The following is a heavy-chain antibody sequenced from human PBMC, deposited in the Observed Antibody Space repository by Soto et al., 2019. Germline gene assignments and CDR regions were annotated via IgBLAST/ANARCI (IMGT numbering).Heavy chain of an antibody. CDR3: ARGIAAAGKAKGGENWFDP. D-gene: IGHD6-13*01. V-gene: IGHV3-7*05. CDR2: IKQDGSEK. J-gene: IGHJ5*02. CDR1: GFTFSSYW. Sequence: GGSLRLSCAASGFTFSSYWMSWVRQAPGKGLEWVANIKQDGSEKYYVDSVKGRFTISRDNAKNSLYLQMNSLRAEDTAVYYCARGIAAAGKAKGGENWFDPWGQGTLVTVSS.